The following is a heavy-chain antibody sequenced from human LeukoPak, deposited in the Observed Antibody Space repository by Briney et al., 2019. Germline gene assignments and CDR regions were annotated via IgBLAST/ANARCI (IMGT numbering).Heavy chain of an antibody. CDR3: ARDYPWFDS. J-gene: IGHJ5*01. CDR1: GASISAYY. CDR2: VHSSGTT. V-gene: IGHV4-59*01. Sequence: SETLSLTCTVSGASISAYYWSWIRQSPGKELTWIGFVHSSGTTKYNPSLNGRVTISVDTSKNQLSLRLNSVTPADTAVYFCARDYPWFDSWGQGTLVTVSS. D-gene: IGHD3-16*02.